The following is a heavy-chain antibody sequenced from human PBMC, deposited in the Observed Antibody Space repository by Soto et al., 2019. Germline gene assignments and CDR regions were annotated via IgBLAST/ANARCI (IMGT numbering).Heavy chain of an antibody. CDR2: ISGSGGST. CDR3: AKTSGDTSVAQIEVGYYGMDV. CDR1: GFTFSSYA. D-gene: IGHD6-19*01. Sequence: HPGGSLRLSCAASGFTFSSYAMSWVRQATGKGLEWVSAISGSGGSTYYADSVKGRFTISRDNSKNTLYLQMNSLRAEDTAVYYCAKTSGDTSVAQIEVGYYGMDVWGQGTTVTVSS. J-gene: IGHJ6*02. V-gene: IGHV3-23*01.